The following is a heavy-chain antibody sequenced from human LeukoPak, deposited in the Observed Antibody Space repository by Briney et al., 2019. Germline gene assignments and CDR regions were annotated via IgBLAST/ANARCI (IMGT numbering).Heavy chain of an antibody. J-gene: IGHJ5*02. CDR3: ARGPYYDFWSGYYTDPSWFDP. Sequence: GGSLRLSCAASGFTFSSYSMNWVRQAPGKGLEWVSSISSSSSYIYYADSVKGRFTISRDNAKNSLYLQMNSLRAEDTAVYYCARGPYYDFWSGYYTDPSWFDPWGQGTLVTVSS. D-gene: IGHD3-3*01. V-gene: IGHV3-21*01. CDR1: GFTFSSYS. CDR2: ISSSSSYI.